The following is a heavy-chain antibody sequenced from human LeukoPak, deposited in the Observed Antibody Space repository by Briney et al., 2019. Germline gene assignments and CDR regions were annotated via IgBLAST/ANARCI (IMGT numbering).Heavy chain of an antibody. CDR2: SSAYNGNT. CDR3: VRDLGVDTSMIFFDY. D-gene: IGHD5-18*01. J-gene: IGHJ4*02. Sequence: APVKVSCKASGYTFTSFGISWVRQAPGQGLEWMGWSSAYNGNTKSAQKFQGRVTMTTDTSTSTAYMELRSLRSDDTAVFYCVRDLGVDTSMIFFDYWGQGTLVTVSS. V-gene: IGHV1-18*01. CDR1: GYTFTSFG.